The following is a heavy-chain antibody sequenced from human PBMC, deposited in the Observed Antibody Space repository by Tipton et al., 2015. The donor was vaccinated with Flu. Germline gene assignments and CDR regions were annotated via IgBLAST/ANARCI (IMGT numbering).Heavy chain of an antibody. CDR2: TYYSGST. CDR3: ARGPPKLERSYWYFDL. J-gene: IGHJ2*01. V-gene: IGHV4-59*01. Sequence: GLVKPSETLSLTCTVSGDSISTYYWSWIRQPPGKGLEWIGYTYYSGSTNYNPSLTSRVTISVDTSKNQFSLKLTSVTAADTALYYCARGPPKLERSYWYFDLWGRGTLVTVSS. D-gene: IGHD1-1*01. CDR1: GDSISTYY.